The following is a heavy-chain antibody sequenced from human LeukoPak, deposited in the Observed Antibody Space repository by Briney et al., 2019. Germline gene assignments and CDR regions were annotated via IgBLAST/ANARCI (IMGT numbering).Heavy chain of an antibody. CDR1: GYTFTSYA. Sequence: ASVKVSCKASGYTFTSYAINWVRQAPGQGLEWMGWINTNTGNPTYAQGFTGRFVFSLDTSVSTAYVQISSLKAEDTAVYYCARWASGSDLGKSLDYWGQGTLVTVSA. V-gene: IGHV7-4-1*02. CDR2: INTNTGNP. CDR3: ARWASGSDLGKSLDY. J-gene: IGHJ4*02. D-gene: IGHD5-12*01.